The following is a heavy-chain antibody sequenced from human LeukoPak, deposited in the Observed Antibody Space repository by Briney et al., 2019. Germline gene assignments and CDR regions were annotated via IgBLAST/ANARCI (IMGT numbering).Heavy chain of an antibody. CDR3: ARVSERLLPSFKWFDP. J-gene: IGHJ5*02. CDR2: ISYDGSNK. V-gene: IGHV3-30-3*01. CDR1: EFTFSNYA. D-gene: IGHD2-21*02. Sequence: GGSLRLSCAASEFTFSNYAMHWVRQAPGKGLEWVAVISYDGSNKYYADSVKGRFTISRDNTKNTLYLQMNSLRPEDTALYYCARVSERLLPSFKWFDPWGQGTLVAVSS.